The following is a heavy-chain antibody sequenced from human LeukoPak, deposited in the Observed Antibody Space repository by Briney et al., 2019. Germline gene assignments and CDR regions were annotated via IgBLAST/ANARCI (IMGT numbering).Heavy chain of an antibody. V-gene: IGHV4-61*02. CDR2: IYTSGST. CDR3: ARDHTAMVPYYYYMDV. Sequence: PSETLSLTCTVSGGSISSGSYYWSWIRQPAGKGLEWIGRIYTSGSTNYNPSLKSRVTISVDTSKNQFSLKLSSVTAADTAVYYCARDHTAMVPYYYYMDVWGKGTTVTVSS. CDR1: GGSISSGSYY. D-gene: IGHD5-18*01. J-gene: IGHJ6*03.